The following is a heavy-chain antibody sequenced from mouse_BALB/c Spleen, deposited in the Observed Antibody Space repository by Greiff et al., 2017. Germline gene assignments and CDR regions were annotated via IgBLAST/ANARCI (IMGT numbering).Heavy chain of an antibody. Sequence: VQLQQSGAELVKPGASVKLSCTASGFNIKDTYMHWVKQRPEQGLEWIGRIDPANGNTKYDPKFQGKATITADTSSNTAYLQLSSLTSEDTAVYYCARRDGYYDWFAYWGQGTLVTVSA. CDR2: IDPANGNT. CDR1: GFNIKDTY. D-gene: IGHD2-3*01. CDR3: ARRDGYYDWFAY. V-gene: IGHV14-3*02. J-gene: IGHJ3*01.